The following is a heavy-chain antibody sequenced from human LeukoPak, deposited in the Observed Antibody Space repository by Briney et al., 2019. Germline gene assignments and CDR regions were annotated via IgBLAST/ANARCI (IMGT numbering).Heavy chain of an antibody. D-gene: IGHD1-26*01. CDR3: ARSSGSYLDAFDI. CDR1: GYSISSGYY. V-gene: IGHV4-38-2*01. CDR2: IYHSGST. Sequence: SETLSLTCAVSGYSISSGYYWGWIGQPPGKGLEWIGSIYHSGSTYYNPSLKSRVTISVDTSKNQFSLKLSSVTAADTAVYYCARSSGSYLDAFDIWGQGTMVTVSS. J-gene: IGHJ3*02.